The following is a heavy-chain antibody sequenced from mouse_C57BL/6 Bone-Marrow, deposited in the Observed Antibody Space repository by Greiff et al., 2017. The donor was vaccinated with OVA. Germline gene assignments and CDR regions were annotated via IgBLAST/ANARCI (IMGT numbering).Heavy chain of an antibody. CDR3: ARRCTAVAEAMDY. CDR1: GYTFTDYY. J-gene: IGHJ4*01. V-gene: IGHV1-76*01. Sequence: LQESGAELVRPGASVKLSCKASGYTFTDYYINWVKQRPGQGLEWIARIYPGSGNTYYNEKFKGKATLTAEKSSSTAYMQLSSLTSEDSAVYFCARRCTAVAEAMDYWGQGTSVIVSS. D-gene: IGHD1-1*01. CDR2: IYPGSGNT.